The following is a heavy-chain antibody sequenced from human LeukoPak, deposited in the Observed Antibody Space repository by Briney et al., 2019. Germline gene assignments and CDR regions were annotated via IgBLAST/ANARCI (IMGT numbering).Heavy chain of an antibody. CDR3: ARHSYGSGSRGQRVNWFDP. D-gene: IGHD3-10*01. CDR1: GGTVSDGSISSYY. Sequence: SETLSLTCTVSGGTVSDGSISSYYWSWIRQPPGKGLEWIGSIYYSGSTYYNPSLKSRVTISVDTSKNQFSLKLSSVTAADTAVYYCARHSYGSGSRGQRVNWFDPWGQGTLVTVSS. V-gene: IGHV4-39*01. J-gene: IGHJ5*02. CDR2: IYYSGST.